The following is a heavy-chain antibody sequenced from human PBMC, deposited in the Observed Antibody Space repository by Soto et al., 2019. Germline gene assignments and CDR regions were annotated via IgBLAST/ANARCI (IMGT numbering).Heavy chain of an antibody. D-gene: IGHD6-19*01. CDR3: ARHGAAIWLGY. V-gene: IGHV5-10-1*01. CDR2: IDPSDSYI. CDR1: GYTFSGHW. J-gene: IGHJ4*02. Sequence: GESLKISRKTSGYTFSGHWISWVRQVPGKGLQWMGNIDPSDSYINYNPAFRGHVTFSVDKSGSTAYLHWRSLGPSDTAIYYCARHGAAIWLGYWGQGTLVTVSS.